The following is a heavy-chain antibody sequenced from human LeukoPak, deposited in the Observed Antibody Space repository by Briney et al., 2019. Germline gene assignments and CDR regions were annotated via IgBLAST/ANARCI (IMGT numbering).Heavy chain of an antibody. CDR3: ARRRAAAIYFDY. J-gene: IGHJ4*02. V-gene: IGHV1-2*02. CDR2: INPNSGGT. CDR1: GYTFTGYY. D-gene: IGHD2-2*01. Sequence: ASVKVSCKASGYTFTGYYMHWVRQAPGLGLEWMGWINPNSGGTNYAQKFQGRVTMTRDTSISTAYMELSRLRSDDTAVYYCARRRAAAIYFDYWGQGTLVTVSS.